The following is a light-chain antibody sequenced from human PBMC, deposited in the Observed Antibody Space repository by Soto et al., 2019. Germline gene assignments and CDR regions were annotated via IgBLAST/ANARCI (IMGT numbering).Light chain of an antibody. J-gene: IGKJ3*01. CDR3: QQYNSSPFT. V-gene: IGKV1-5*03. CDR2: KAS. Sequence: DIQMTQSPSTLSASVGDRVIITCRASQSISSWLAWYQQKPGKAPKLLIYKASSLESGVPSRFSGSGSGTEFTLTISSLQPDDFATYYCQQYNSSPFTFGPGTKVDIK. CDR1: QSISSW.